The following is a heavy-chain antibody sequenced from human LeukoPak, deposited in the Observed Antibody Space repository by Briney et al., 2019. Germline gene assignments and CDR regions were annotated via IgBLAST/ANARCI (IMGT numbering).Heavy chain of an antibody. J-gene: IGHJ4*02. CDR2: ISDSGGST. V-gene: IGHV3-23*01. Sequence: GGSLRLSCAASGFTFSSYAMSWVRQAPGKGLEWVSGISDSGGSTYYADSVKGRFTISRDSAKNTLYLQMNSLRAEDTAVYYCARHPAGSSSYYFDRWGQGTLVTVSS. CDR1: GFTFSSYA. CDR3: ARHPAGSSSYYFDR. D-gene: IGHD1-26*01.